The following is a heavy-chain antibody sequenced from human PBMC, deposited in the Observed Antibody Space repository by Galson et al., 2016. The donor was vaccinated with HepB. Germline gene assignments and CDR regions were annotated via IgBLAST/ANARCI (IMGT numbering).Heavy chain of an antibody. Sequence: SLRLSCAASGFTFSNAWMSWVRQAPGKGLEWVGRIKSKIHGGTTDFAAPVKGRFTISRDDSKNTLYLQMNSLEIEDTAVYYCTKDRGTLGAAGWFDPWGQGTLVTVSS. CDR2: IKSKIHGGTT. J-gene: IGHJ5*02. CDR1: GFTFSNAW. CDR3: TKDRGTLGAAGWFDP. D-gene: IGHD1-26*01. V-gene: IGHV3-15*01.